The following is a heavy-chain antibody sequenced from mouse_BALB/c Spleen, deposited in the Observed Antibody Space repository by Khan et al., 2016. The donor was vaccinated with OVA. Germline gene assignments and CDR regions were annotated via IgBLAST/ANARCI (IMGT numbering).Heavy chain of an antibody. D-gene: IGHD1-2*01. V-gene: IGHV1-77*01. CDR1: GYTFTDYY. CDR3: ARRNYFGYTFAY. J-gene: IGHJ3*01. CDR2: ISPGSGDT. Sequence: QVQLQQSGAELARPGASVKLSCKASGYTFTDYYINWVKQRTGQGLEWIGEISPGSGDTYYNERFKGKATLTADKSSSTAYMQLSSLTSEASGVYFWARRNYFGYTFAYWGQGTLVTVSA.